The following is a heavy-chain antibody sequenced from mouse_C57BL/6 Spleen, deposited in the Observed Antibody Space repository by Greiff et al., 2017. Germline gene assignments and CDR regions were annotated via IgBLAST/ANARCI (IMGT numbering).Heavy chain of an antibody. CDR3: ARVNYSNYDFDY. Sequence: QVQLKQPGAELVKPGASVKMSCKASGYTFTSYWITWVKQRPGQGLEWIGDIYPGSGSTNYNEKFKSKATLTVDTSSSTAYMQLSSLTSEDSAVYYCARVNYSNYDFDYWGQGTTLTVSS. D-gene: IGHD2-5*01. V-gene: IGHV1-55*01. CDR1: GYTFTSYW. J-gene: IGHJ2*01. CDR2: IYPGSGST.